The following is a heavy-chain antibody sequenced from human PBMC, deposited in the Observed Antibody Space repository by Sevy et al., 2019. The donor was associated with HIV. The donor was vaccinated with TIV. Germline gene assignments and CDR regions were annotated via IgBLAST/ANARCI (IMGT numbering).Heavy chain of an antibody. V-gene: IGHV5-51*01. CDR3: ARRGVGATIDY. D-gene: IGHD1-26*01. CDR1: GYSFPSYW. J-gene: IGHJ4*02. CDR2: IYPGDSDT. Sequence: GESLKTSCKGSGYSFPSYWIGWVRQMPGQGLEWMGSIYPGDSDTRYSPSFQGQVTISAVQSISTAYLRWSSLKASDTAMYYCARRGVGATIDYWGQGTLVTVSS.